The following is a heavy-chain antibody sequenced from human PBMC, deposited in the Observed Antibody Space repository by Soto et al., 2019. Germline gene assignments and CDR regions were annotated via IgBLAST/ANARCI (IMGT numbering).Heavy chain of an antibody. CDR1: GFTFSGSA. V-gene: IGHV3-73*01. CDR2: IRSKANSYAT. CDR3: TSPSPVYYYDSSGYSNDR. Sequence: GGSLRLSCAASGFTFSGSAMHWVRQASGKGLEWVGRIRSKANSYATAYAASVKGRFTISRDDSKNTAYLQMNSLKTEDTAVYYCTSPSPVYYYDSSGYSNDRWGQGTLVTVSS. J-gene: IGHJ4*02. D-gene: IGHD3-22*01.